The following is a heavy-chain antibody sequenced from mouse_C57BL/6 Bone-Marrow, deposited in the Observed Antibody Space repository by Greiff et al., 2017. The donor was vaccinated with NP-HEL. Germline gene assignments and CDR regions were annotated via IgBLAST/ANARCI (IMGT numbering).Heavy chain of an antibody. V-gene: IGHV1-50*01. CDR3: AREGWLSAY. CDR1: GYTFTSYW. J-gene: IGHJ3*01. CDR2: IDPSDSYT. D-gene: IGHD2-3*01. Sequence: VQLQQPGAELVKPGASVKLSCKASGYTFTSYWMQWVKQRPGQGLEWIGEIDPSDSYTNYNQTFKGKATLTVDTSSSTAYMQLSSLTSEDSAVYYCAREGWLSAYWGQGTLVTVSA.